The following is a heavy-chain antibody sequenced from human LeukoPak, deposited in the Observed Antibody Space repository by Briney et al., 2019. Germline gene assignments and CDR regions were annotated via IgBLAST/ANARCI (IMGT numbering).Heavy chain of an antibody. D-gene: IGHD3-22*01. CDR2: IYTSGST. J-gene: IGHJ4*02. V-gene: IGHV4-61*02. CDR1: GGSISSGSYY. Sequence: SETLSLTCTVSGGSISSGSYYWSWIRQPAGKGLEWIRRIYTSGSTNYNPSLKSRVTISVDTSKNQFSLKLSSVTAADTAVYYCARHGYYYDSSGYFYYFDYWGQGTLVTVSS. CDR3: ARHGYYYDSSGYFYYFDY.